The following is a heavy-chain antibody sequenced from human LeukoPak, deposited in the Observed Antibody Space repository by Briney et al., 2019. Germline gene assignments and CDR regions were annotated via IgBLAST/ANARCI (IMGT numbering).Heavy chain of an antibody. CDR2: IWYDGSNE. D-gene: IGHD6-13*01. V-gene: IGHV3-33*01. CDR1: GFSFSSYS. CDR3: ARELAA. Sequence: GRSLRLSCVASGFSFSSYSMHWVRQASGKGLEWVAVIWYDGSNEDYVDSVKGRFTISRDNSKNTLYLQMNGLRAKDTAVYYCARELAAWGQGTLVTVSS. J-gene: IGHJ4*02.